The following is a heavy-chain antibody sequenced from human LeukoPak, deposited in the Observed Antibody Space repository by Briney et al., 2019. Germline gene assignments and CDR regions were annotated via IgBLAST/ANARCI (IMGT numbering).Heavy chain of an antibody. CDR3: ASSDVDTAMARDDY. J-gene: IGHJ4*02. D-gene: IGHD5-18*01. Sequence: GGSLRLSCAASGFTFSSYWMSWVRQAPGKGLEWVANIKQDGSEKHYVDSVKGRFTISRDNAKNSLYRQMNSLRAEDTAVYYCASSDVDTAMARDDYWGQRTLVTVSS. V-gene: IGHV3-7*01. CDR2: IKQDGSEK. CDR1: GFTFSSYW.